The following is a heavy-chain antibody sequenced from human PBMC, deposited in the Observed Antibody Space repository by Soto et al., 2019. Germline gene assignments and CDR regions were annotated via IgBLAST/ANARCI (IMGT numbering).Heavy chain of an antibody. V-gene: IGHV1-18*01. CDR2: ISAYNGNT. D-gene: IGHD2-15*01. CDR3: ARDVPYIVVVVVANAFDI. CDR1: GYTFTSYG. J-gene: IGHJ3*02. Sequence: QVQLVQSGAEVKKPGASVKVSCKASGYTFTSYGISWVRQATGQGLEWMGWISAYNGNTNYAQKLQGRVTMTTDTSTSTAYMELRSLRSDDTAVYYCARDVPYIVVVVVANAFDIWGQGTMVTVSS.